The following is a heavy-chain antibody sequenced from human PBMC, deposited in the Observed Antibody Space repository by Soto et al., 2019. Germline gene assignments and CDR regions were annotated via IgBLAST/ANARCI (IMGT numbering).Heavy chain of an antibody. Sequence: SETLSLTCTVSGGSISSYYWSWIRQPPGKGLEWIGYIYYSGSTNYNPSLKSRVTISVDTSKNQFSLKLSSVTAADTAVYYCARVGLGHDAFDIWGQGTMVTVSS. D-gene: IGHD1-26*01. CDR2: IYYSGST. CDR1: GGSISSYY. J-gene: IGHJ3*02. CDR3: ARVGLGHDAFDI. V-gene: IGHV4-59*01.